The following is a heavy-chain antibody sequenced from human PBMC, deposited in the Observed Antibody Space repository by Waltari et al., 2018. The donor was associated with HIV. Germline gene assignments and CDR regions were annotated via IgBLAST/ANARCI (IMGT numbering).Heavy chain of an antibody. V-gene: IGHV1-69*02. CDR1: GGDFISYS. J-gene: IGHJ4*02. D-gene: IGHD3-10*01. CDR3: ATARETMGVDFDY. Sequence: QVQLVQSGAEVRKPGPSVKVSCKTSGGDFISYSINWVRQDPGQGLEWMGRIIPANEKVTYAHKAQGRVTITADKSPSTAYMEMTNRRSGDTATYYCATARETMGVDFDYWGQGTLITVSS. CDR2: IIPANEKV.